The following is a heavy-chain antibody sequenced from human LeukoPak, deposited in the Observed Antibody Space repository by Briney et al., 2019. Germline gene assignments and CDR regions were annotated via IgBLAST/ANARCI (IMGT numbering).Heavy chain of an antibody. V-gene: IGHV4-61*05. CDR2: IYTSGST. Sequence: PSETLSLTCTVSGGSISSSSYYWGWIRQPPGKGLEWIGRIYTSGSTNYNPSLKSRVTMSVDTSKNQFSLKLSSVTAADTAVYYCVGEFQYYDFWSGYYSYYYYGMDVWGQGTTVTVSS. D-gene: IGHD3-3*01. J-gene: IGHJ6*02. CDR3: VGEFQYYDFWSGYYSYYYYGMDV. CDR1: GGSISSSSYY.